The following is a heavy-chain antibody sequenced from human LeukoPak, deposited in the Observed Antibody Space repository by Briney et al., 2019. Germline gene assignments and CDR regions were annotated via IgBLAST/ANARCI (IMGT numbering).Heavy chain of an antibody. CDR2: IYYSGST. V-gene: IGHV4-59*01. CDR1: GGSISSYY. J-gene: IGHJ5*02. Sequence: KPSETLSLTCTVSGGSISSYYWSWIRQPPGKGLGWIGYIYYSGSTNYNPSLKSRVTISVDTSKNQFSLKLSSVTAADTAVYYCARSWPIAAAGTHGGWFDPWGQGTLVTVSS. CDR3: ARSWPIAAAGTHGGWFDP. D-gene: IGHD6-13*01.